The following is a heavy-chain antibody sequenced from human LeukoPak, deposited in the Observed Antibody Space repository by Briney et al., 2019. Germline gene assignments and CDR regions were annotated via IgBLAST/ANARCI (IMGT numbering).Heavy chain of an antibody. Sequence: GGSLRLSCAASGFNFNTYTMNWVRQAPGKGLEWVSYISSSSSTIYYADSVKGRFTISRDNAKNSLYLQMNSLRAEDTAVYYCAREVLRYFDWPWGQGTTVTVSS. CDR2: ISSSSSTI. D-gene: IGHD3-9*01. J-gene: IGHJ6*02. V-gene: IGHV3-48*04. CDR3: AREVLRYFDWP. CDR1: GFNFNTYT.